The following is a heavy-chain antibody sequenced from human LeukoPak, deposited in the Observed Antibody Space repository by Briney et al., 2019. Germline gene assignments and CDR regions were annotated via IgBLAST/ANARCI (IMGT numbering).Heavy chain of an antibody. Sequence: GASVKVSCKASGYTFTSYGISWVRQAPGQGLEWMGWISAYNGNTNYAQKLQGRVTMTTDTSTSTAYMELRSLRSDGTAVYYCARVYNWNDVGYGMDVWGQGTTVTVSS. CDR2: ISAYNGNT. D-gene: IGHD1-20*01. CDR1: GYTFTSYG. J-gene: IGHJ6*02. V-gene: IGHV1-18*01. CDR3: ARVYNWNDVGYGMDV.